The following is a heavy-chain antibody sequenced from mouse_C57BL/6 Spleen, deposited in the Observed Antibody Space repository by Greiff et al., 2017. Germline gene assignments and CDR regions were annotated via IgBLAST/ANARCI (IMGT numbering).Heavy chain of an antibody. CDR2: ISDGGSYT. CDR1: GFTFSSYA. D-gene: IGHD2-1*01. V-gene: IGHV5-4*01. CDR3: ARAGYGNYYVDY. Sequence: EVQLVESGGGLVKPGGSLKLSCAASGFTFSSYAMSWVRQTPEKRLEWVATISDGGSYTSYPATVPGRFPISRDTAKNNLYLQRGHLKSEDTAMYYCARAGYGNYYVDYGGQGTTRTVSA. J-gene: IGHJ2*01.